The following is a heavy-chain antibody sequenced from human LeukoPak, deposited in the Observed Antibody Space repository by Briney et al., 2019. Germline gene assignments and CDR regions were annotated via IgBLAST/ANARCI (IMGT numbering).Heavy chain of an antibody. CDR3: ARDRNYYYGMDV. J-gene: IGHJ6*02. Sequence: GGSLRLSCAASGFTVSSNYMSWVRQAPGKGLEWVSVIYSGGSTYYADSVKGRFTISRDNSKNTLYLQMNSLGAEDTAVYYCARDRNYYYGMDVWGQGTTVTVSS. V-gene: IGHV3-66*02. CDR2: IYSGGST. D-gene: IGHD3-22*01. CDR1: GFTVSSNY.